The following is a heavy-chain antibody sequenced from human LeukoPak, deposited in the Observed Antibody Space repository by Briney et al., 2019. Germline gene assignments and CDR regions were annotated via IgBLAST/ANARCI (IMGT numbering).Heavy chain of an antibody. CDR2: ISSSSSYI. CDR1: GFTFSSYS. D-gene: IGHD2-15*01. J-gene: IGHJ6*03. V-gene: IGHV3-21*01. CDR3: ARVEGAGCSGGSCYYYYYMDV. Sequence: GGSLRLSCAAPGFTFSSYSMNWVRQAPGKGLEWVSSISSSSSYIYYADSVKGRFTISRDNPKNSLYLQMNRLRAEDTAVYYCARVEGAGCSGGSCYYYYYMDVWGKGTTVTVSS.